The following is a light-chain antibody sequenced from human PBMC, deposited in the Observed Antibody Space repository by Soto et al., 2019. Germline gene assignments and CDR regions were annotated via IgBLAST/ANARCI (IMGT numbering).Light chain of an antibody. CDR3: AAWDDSLNGPGVV. V-gene: IGLV1-44*01. J-gene: IGLJ2*01. CDR2: STN. Sequence: QLVLTQPPSASGTPGQRVTMSCSGSSSNIGSNSVNWYQKLPGTAPKLLIYSTNQRPSGVPDRFSGSKSGTSASLAISGLQSADDADYYCAAWDDSLNGPGVVFGGGTQLTVL. CDR1: SSNIGSNS.